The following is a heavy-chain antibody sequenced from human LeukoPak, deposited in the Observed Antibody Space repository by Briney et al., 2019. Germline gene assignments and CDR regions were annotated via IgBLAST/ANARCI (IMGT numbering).Heavy chain of an antibody. D-gene: IGHD3-10*01. CDR1: GGSISSSNYY. Sequence: SETLSLTCTVSGGSISSSNYYWGWIRQPPGKGLEWIGSIYYSGSTYYNPSLKSRVTISVDTSKNQFSLKLSSVTAADTAVYYCARPLAPYYYGSGSSPFDYWGQGTLVTVSS. J-gene: IGHJ4*02. CDR2: IYYSGST. V-gene: IGHV4-39*07. CDR3: ARPLAPYYYGSGSSPFDY.